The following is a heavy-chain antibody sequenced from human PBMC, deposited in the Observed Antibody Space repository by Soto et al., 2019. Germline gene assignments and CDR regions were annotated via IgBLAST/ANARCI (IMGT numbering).Heavy chain of an antibody. CDR2: ISSSSGYT. Sequence: EVQLVESGGGLVKPGASLRLSCAASGFSFSTYNTNWVRQAPGKGLEWVSCISSSSGYTFYADSVKGRFTISRDNAKNSLYLQMNSLSVEDTAVYYCVRLQEAVRPIRPFDCWGQGTLVTVSS. CDR1: GFSFSTYN. V-gene: IGHV3-21*01. CDR3: VRLQEAVRPIRPFDC. D-gene: IGHD6-6*01. J-gene: IGHJ4*02.